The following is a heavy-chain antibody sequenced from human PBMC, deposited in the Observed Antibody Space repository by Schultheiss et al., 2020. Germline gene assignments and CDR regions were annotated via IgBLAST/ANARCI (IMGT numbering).Heavy chain of an antibody. CDR3: ARVGYYGSGSYYTIDY. CDR1: GFTFSSYS. D-gene: IGHD3-10*01. Sequence: RLSCAASGFTFSSYSMNWVRQAPGKGLEWVSGINWNGGSTGYADSVKGRFTISRDNSKNTLYLQMNSLRAEDTAVYYCARVGYYGSGSYYTIDYWGQGTLVTVSS. J-gene: IGHJ4*02. CDR2: INWNGGST. V-gene: IGHV3-20*04.